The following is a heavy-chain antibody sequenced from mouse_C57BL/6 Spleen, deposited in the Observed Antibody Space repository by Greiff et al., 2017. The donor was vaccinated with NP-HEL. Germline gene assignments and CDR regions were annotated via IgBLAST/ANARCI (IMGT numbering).Heavy chain of an antibody. V-gene: IGHV1-47*01. Sequence: QVQLQQSGAELVKPGASVKMSCKASGYTFTTYPIEWMKQNHGKSLEWIGNFHPYNDDTKYNEKFKGKATLTVEKSSSTAYMQLSSLTSEDSAVYYCARSWYYGSDWFAYWGQGTLVTVSA. D-gene: IGHD1-1*01. CDR2: FHPYNDDT. J-gene: IGHJ3*01. CDR1: GYTFTTYP. CDR3: ARSWYYGSDWFAY.